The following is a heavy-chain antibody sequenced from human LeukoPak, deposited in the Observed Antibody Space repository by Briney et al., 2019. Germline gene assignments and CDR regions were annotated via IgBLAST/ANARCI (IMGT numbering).Heavy chain of an antibody. CDR3: AKDPRKVRVSVVPAARYMDV. D-gene: IGHD2-2*01. Sequence: GGSLRLSCAASGFTFSSYEMNWVRQAPGKGLEWVSYISSSGSTIYYADSVKGRFTISRDNSKNTLSLQMNSLRSEDTAVYYCAKDPRKVRVSVVPAARYMDVWGKGTTVTISS. J-gene: IGHJ6*03. CDR2: ISSSGSTI. CDR1: GFTFSSYE. V-gene: IGHV3-48*03.